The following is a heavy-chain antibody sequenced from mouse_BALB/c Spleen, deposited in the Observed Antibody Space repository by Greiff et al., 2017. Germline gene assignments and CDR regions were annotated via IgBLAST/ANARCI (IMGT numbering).Heavy chain of an antibody. D-gene: IGHD2-1*01. CDR1: GFTFTDYY. CDR2: IRNKANGYTT. Sequence: EVQLVESGGGLVQPGGSLRLSCATSGFTFTDYYMSWVRQPPGKALEWLGFIRNKANGYTTEYSASVKGRFTISRDNSQSILYLQMNTLRAEDSATYYCARGGNYFSMDYWGQGTSVTVSS. CDR3: ARGGNYFSMDY. J-gene: IGHJ4*01. V-gene: IGHV7-3*02.